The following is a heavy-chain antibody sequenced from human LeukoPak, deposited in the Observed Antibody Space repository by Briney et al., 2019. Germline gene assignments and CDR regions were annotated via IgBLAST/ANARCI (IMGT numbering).Heavy chain of an antibody. Sequence: PGGSLRLSCAASGFAFDDYAMHWVRQGPGKSLEWVSLINENGDIAYYGDSVRGRFTVSRDNAKNSLYLQMNSLTTEYTASYYCAKARWEPIFDYWGQGTLVTVSS. CDR3: AKARWEPIFDY. D-gene: IGHD1-26*01. CDR1: GFAFDDYA. CDR2: INENGDIA. V-gene: IGHV3-43*02. J-gene: IGHJ4*02.